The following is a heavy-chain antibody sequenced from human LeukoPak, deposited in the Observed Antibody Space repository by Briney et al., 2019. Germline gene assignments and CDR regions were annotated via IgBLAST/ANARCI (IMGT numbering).Heavy chain of an antibody. CDR2: IIPIFGTA. CDR1: GGTFSSYA. CDR3: ARDTVVPAAPGYFDYYGMDV. V-gene: IGHV1-69*06. Sequence: SVKVSCKSSGGTFSSYAISWVRQAPGQGLEWMGGIIPIFGTANYAQKFQGRVAITADKSTCTAYMELSSLRSEDTAVYYCARDTVVPAAPGYFDYYGMDVWGKGTTVTVSS. J-gene: IGHJ6*04. D-gene: IGHD2-2*01.